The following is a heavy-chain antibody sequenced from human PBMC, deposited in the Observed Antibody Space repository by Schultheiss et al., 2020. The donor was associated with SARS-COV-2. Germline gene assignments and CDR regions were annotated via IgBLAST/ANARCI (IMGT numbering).Heavy chain of an antibody. D-gene: IGHD2-21*01. V-gene: IGHV4-34*01. Sequence: SETLSLTCAVYGGSFSGYYWNWIRLNPGKGLEWIGDINHSGKTNYNPSLKNRVTISLDTSKKQFSLQLSSVTAADTAVYYCANLHMSGPYNWFDPWGQGTLVTVSS. CDR1: GGSFSGYY. CDR3: ANLHMSGPYNWFDP. J-gene: IGHJ5*02. CDR2: INHSGKT.